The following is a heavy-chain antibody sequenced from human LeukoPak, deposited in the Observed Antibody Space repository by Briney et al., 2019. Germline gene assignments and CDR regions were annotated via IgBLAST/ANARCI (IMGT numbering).Heavy chain of an antibody. J-gene: IGHJ6*03. CDR3: AKVALSSTRYSYYYYMDV. CDR2: ISGNGGST. D-gene: IGHD2-2*01. Sequence: GGSLRLSCAASGFTFSSYAMSWVRQAPGKGLEWVSAISGNGGSTYYADSVKGRFTISRGNSKNTLYLQMNSLRAEDTAVYYCAKVALSSTRYSYYYYMDVWGKGTTVTVSS. V-gene: IGHV3-23*01. CDR1: GFTFSSYA.